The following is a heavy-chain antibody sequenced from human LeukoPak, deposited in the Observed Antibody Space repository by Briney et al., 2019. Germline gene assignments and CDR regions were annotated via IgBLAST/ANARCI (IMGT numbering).Heavy chain of an antibody. Sequence: PGGSLRLSXAASGFTFSSYEMNWVGQAPGKGLEWVSCISSSGSTIYYADSVKGRFTISRDNAKNSLYLQMNSLRAEDTAVYYSARDFVGGGIDYWGQGTLVTVSS. D-gene: IGHD3-16*01. CDR2: ISSSGSTI. CDR1: GFTFSSYE. J-gene: IGHJ4*02. V-gene: IGHV3-48*03. CDR3: ARDFVGGGIDY.